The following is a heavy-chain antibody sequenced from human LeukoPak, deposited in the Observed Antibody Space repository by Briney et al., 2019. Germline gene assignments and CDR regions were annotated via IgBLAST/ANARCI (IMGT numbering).Heavy chain of an antibody. CDR2: ISSSYSYI. V-gene: IGHV3-21*06. J-gene: IGHJ3*02. Sequence: GSLRLSCAASGFTFSSYSMNWVRQAPGKGLEWVSSISSSYSYIYYADSVKGRFTISRDNAKNSLHLQMNSLRAEDTAVYYCARDRIIYGDYGDAFDIWGQGTMVTVSS. CDR1: GFTFSSYS. CDR3: ARDRIIYGDYGDAFDI. D-gene: IGHD4-17*01.